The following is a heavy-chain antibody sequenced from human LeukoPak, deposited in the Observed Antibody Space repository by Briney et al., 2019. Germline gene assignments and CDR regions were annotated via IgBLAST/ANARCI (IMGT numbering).Heavy chain of an antibody. J-gene: IGHJ6*03. CDR3: ARAHTPLRSDYYYYLDV. CDR2: VYITGPT. D-gene: IGHD5-18*01. Sequence: SETLSLTCTDSGGSFSGHYWTWIWQPPGRGLEFIGRVYITGPTNYNASLLGRVTMSVDTSKSQFSLNLTSVTAADTAVYYCARAHTPLRSDYYYYLDVWGKGTTVTVS. CDR1: GGSFSGHY. V-gene: IGHV4-4*07.